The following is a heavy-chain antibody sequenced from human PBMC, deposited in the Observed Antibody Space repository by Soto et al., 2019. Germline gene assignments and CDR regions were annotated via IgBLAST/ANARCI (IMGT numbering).Heavy chain of an antibody. CDR3: ARVRPPYGMHV. CDR2: IYYSGST. Sequence: SETLSLTCTVSGGSISRGGYYWSWIRQHPGKGLEWIGYIYYSGSTYYNPSLKSRVTISVDTSKNQFSLKLSSVTAADTAVYYCARVRPPYGMHVCGPAPTVTVSS. D-gene: IGHD3-16*01. CDR1: GGSISRGGYY. J-gene: IGHJ6*02. V-gene: IGHV4-31*03.